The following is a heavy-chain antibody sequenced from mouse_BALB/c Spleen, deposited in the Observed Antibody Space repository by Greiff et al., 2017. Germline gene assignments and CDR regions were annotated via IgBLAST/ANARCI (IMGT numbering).Heavy chain of an antibody. CDR2: INPNNGGT. D-gene: IGHD1-1*01. CDR3: ARNYGSSLRGYFDY. J-gene: IGHJ2*01. CDR1: GYTFTDYN. Sequence: VQLQQSGPELVKPGASVKIPCKASGYTFTDYNMDWVKQIHGKSLEWIGDINPNNGGTIYNQKFKGKATLTVDKSSSTAYMELRSLTSEDTAVYYCARNYGSSLRGYFDYWGQGTTLTVSS. V-gene: IGHV1-18*01.